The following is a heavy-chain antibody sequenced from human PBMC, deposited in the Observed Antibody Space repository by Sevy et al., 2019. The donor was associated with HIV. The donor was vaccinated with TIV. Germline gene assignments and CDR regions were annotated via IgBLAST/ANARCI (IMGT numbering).Heavy chain of an antibody. Sequence: GGSLRLSCAASGFTFSTYAMTWVRQAPGKALQWVSVIRGSGGSTYYADSVKGRFTKSRDNSKNTMYLQMNSLRAEDTAVYYCARRPDFGVVIPTGVMDVWGQGTTVTVSS. CDR2: IRGSGGST. CDR3: ARRPDFGVVIPTGVMDV. V-gene: IGHV3-23*01. J-gene: IGHJ6*02. CDR1: GFTFSTYA. D-gene: IGHD3-3*01.